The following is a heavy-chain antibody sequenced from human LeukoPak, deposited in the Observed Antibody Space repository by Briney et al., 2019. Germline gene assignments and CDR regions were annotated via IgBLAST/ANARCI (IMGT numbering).Heavy chain of an antibody. D-gene: IGHD3-16*01. CDR2: IREDGNEK. CDR1: GFTFSSYW. J-gene: IGHJ4*02. CDR3: ARDYIGGWNDH. Sequence: GGSLRLSCSASGFTFSSYWMSWVRQTTGKGLECVAKIREDGNEKFYVDSVKGRFTISRDNAKNSVYLQMNSLRVEDTAVYFCARDYIGGWNDHWGQGTLVAVSS. V-gene: IGHV3-7*01.